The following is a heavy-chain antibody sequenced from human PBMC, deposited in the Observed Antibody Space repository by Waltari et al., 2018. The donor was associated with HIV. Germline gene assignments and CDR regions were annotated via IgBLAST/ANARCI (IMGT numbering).Heavy chain of an antibody. V-gene: IGHV3-23*01. J-gene: IGHJ6*02. D-gene: IGHD2-15*01. CDR2: ISGSGGST. Sequence: EVQLLESGGGLVQPGGSLRLSCVASGFDFSTFAMTWVRQAPGKGLEWVSTISGSGGSTDYADSVKGRFTLSRDNSNNTLDLQMNSLRAEDTAVYFCAKGPRYRSGVNCNLEYGWDAWGQGTTVTVSS. CDR3: AKGPRYRSGVNCNLEYGWDA. CDR1: GFDFSTFA.